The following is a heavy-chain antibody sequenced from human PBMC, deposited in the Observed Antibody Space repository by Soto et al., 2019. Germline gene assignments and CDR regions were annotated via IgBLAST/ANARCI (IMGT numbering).Heavy chain of an antibody. D-gene: IGHD5-18*01. V-gene: IGHV3-74*01. Sequence: PGGSLRLSCAASGVTFSSYWMHWVRQAPGKGLVWVSRINPDGSATNYADSVKGRFTISRDNAKNTLYLQMNSLRAEDTAVFYCGRGGSDSPMAPGYWGQGTLVTVSS. J-gene: IGHJ4*02. CDR1: GVTFSSYW. CDR3: GRGGSDSPMAPGY. CDR2: INPDGSAT.